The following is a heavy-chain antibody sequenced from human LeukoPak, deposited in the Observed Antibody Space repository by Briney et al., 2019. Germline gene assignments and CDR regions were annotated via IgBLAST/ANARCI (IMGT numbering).Heavy chain of an antibody. CDR2: IYTSGGT. CDR1: GGSISSYY. Sequence: SETLSLTCTVSGGSISSYYWSWIRQPAGKGLEWIGRIYTSGGTNYNPSLKSRVTMSVDTSKNHFPLKLSSVTAADTAVYYCAVNYGDDAFDIWGQGTMVTVSS. V-gene: IGHV4-4*07. D-gene: IGHD4-17*01. CDR3: AVNYGDDAFDI. J-gene: IGHJ3*02.